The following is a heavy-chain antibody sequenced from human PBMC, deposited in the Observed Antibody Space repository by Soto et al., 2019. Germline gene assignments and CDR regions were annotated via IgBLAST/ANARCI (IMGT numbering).Heavy chain of an antibody. D-gene: IGHD2-8*01. Sequence: GASVKVSCKASGYTFTSYDINWVRQATGQGLEWMGWMNPNSGNTGYAQKFQGRVTMTRNTSISTAYMELSSLRSEDTAVYYCARGRYCTNGVCYDAQHWFDPWGQGTLVTVSS. CDR1: GYTFTSYD. CDR2: MNPNSGNT. J-gene: IGHJ5*02. CDR3: ARGRYCTNGVCYDAQHWFDP. V-gene: IGHV1-8*01.